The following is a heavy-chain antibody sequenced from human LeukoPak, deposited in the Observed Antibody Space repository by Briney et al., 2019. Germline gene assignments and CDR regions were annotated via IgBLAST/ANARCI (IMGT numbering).Heavy chain of an antibody. V-gene: IGHV1-18*01. CDR1: GYTFTRYG. J-gene: IGHJ6*02. CDR3: ARDPIIVVVPAAIADYYYYGMDV. D-gene: IGHD2-2*01. CDR2: ISAYNGNT. Sequence: ASVKVSCKASGYTFTRYGISWVRQAPGQGLEWMGWISAYNGNTNYAQKLQGRVTMTTDTSTSTAYMELRSLRSDDTAVYYCARDPIIVVVPAAIADYYYYGMDVWGQGTTVTVSS.